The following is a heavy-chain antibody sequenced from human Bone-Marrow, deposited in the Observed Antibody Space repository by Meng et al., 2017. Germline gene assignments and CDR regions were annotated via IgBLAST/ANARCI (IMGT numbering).Heavy chain of an antibody. J-gene: IGHJ6*02. D-gene: IGHD6-13*01. V-gene: IGHV3-30*04. CDR1: GFTFRSYA. CDR2: ISYDGSNK. CDR3: ARDQVNMAAAVFCYYSYGMDV. Sequence: GGLLRLSFAAPGFTFRSYAMHWVRQDPGKGLEWVPVISYDGSNKYYADSVKGRFTISRDNSKNTLYLQMNSLRAEDTAVYYCARDQVNMAAAVFCYYSYGMDVWGQGTTVTVSS.